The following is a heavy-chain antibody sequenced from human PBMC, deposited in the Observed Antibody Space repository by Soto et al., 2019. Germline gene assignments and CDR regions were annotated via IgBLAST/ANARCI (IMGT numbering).Heavy chain of an antibody. J-gene: IGHJ6*03. V-gene: IGHV4-39*01. CDR2: IYYSGST. Sequence: SETLSLTCTVSGGSISSSSYYWGWIRQPPGKGLEWIGSIYYSGSTYYNPSLKSRVTISVDTSKNQFSLKLSSVTAADTAVYYCARQHVDIVATTLSYYYYYMDVWGKGTTVTVSS. CDR3: ARQHVDIVATTLSYYYYYMDV. D-gene: IGHD5-12*01. CDR1: GGSISSSSYY.